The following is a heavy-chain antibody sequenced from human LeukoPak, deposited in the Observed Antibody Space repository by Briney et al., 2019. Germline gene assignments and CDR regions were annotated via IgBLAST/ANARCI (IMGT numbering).Heavy chain of an antibody. CDR3: ARDPGYCSGGSCYGYFQH. Sequence: PGRSLRLSCAASGFTFSSYAMHWVRQAPGKGLEWVAVISYDGSNKYYADSVKGRFTISRDNSKNTLYLQMNSLRAEDTAVYYCARDPGYCSGGSCYGYFQHWGQGTLVTVSS. D-gene: IGHD2-15*01. V-gene: IGHV3-30-3*01. CDR1: GFTFSSYA. CDR2: ISYDGSNK. J-gene: IGHJ1*01.